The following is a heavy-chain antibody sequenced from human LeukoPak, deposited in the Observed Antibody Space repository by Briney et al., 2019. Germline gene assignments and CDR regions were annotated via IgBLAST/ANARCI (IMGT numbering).Heavy chain of an antibody. V-gene: IGHV6-1*01. CDR3: ARDSSSLGLLDY. D-gene: IGHD6-6*01. J-gene: IGHJ4*02. CDR2: TYYRSKWNN. CDR1: GDSVSGNSVA. Sequence: SQSLSLTCAISGDSVSGNSVAWNWIRQSPSRGLEWLGRTYYRSKWNNEYAVSVKSRLTINSDTSKNQFSLQLNSVTPDDTAVYYCARDSSSLGLLDYWGQGTLVTV.